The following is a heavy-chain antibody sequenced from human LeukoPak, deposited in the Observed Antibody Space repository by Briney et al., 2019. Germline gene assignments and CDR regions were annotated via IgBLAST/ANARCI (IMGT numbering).Heavy chain of an antibody. CDR3: AKDLGGEGGSALHGF. Sequence: GGSLRLSCAAPGFTFSTYSISWARQAPGEGLEWVSAISGSGGDTYYSGNVKGRFTISRDNSKNTLYLQMNSLRADDTAVYYCAKDLGGEGGSALHGFCGQGTLVTVSS. CDR1: GFTFSTYS. V-gene: IGHV3-23*01. J-gene: IGHJ4*02. D-gene: IGHD3-10*01. CDR2: ISGSGGDT.